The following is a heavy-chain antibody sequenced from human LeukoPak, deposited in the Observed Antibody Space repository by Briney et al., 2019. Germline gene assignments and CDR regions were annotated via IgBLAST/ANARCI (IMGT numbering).Heavy chain of an antibody. CDR3: ARGPNSNWSGLDF. J-gene: IGHJ4*02. CDR1: GFSFSGHW. Sequence: GGSLRLSCTASGFSFSGHWMHWARQLPGKGLVWVSRISPTGSTTSYADSVKGRFTVSRDNAKNTLYLQVNNLRAEDTAVYYCARGPNSNWSGLDFWGQGTLLTVSS. V-gene: IGHV3-74*01. D-gene: IGHD6-6*01. CDR2: ISPTGSTT.